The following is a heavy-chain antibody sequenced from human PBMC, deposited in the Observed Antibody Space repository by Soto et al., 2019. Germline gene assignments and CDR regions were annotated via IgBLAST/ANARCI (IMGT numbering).Heavy chain of an antibody. CDR3: AREITVAGPNYYYYGMDV. V-gene: IGHV3-48*02. D-gene: IGHD6-19*01. J-gene: IGHJ6*02. CDR1: GFTFSSYS. Sequence: GGSLRLSCAASGFTFSSYSMNWVRQAPGKGLEWVSYISSSSSTIYYADSVKGRFTISRDNAKNSLYLQMNSLRDEDTAVYYCAREITVAGPNYYYYGMDVWGQGTTVTVSS. CDR2: ISSSSSTI.